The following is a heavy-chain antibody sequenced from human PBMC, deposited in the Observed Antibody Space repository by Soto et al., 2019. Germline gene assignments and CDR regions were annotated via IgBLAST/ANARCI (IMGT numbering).Heavy chain of an antibody. CDR2: IYYSGTT. CDR1: GGAVSSGTYY. D-gene: IGHD3-22*01. Sequence: SETLSLTCTVSGGAVSSGTYYWSWIRRPPGKGLEWIGYIYYSGTTNYSPSLKSRVTISVDTSKNQFSLKLNSVTAADTAVYYCARSMYYYDSSGYSKEYYFDYWGPGTLVTVSS. V-gene: IGHV4-61*01. J-gene: IGHJ4*02. CDR3: ARSMYYYDSSGYSKEYYFDY.